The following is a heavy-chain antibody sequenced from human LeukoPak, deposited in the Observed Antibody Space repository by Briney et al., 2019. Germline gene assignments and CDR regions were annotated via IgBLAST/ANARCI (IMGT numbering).Heavy chain of an antibody. CDR2: IKSKNDGGTT. D-gene: IGHD1-1*01. J-gene: IGHJ4*02. V-gene: IGHV3-15*01. CDR3: TTDARNGYYFDF. Sequence: GGSLRLSCAVSGVSFSNVWMSWVRQAPGKGLEWVGRIKSKNDGGTTDYAAPVKGRFTFSRRVSRNTLYLQMNRLNTDDTAVYCSTTDARNGYYFDFWGQGTLVTVSS. CDR1: GVSFSNVW.